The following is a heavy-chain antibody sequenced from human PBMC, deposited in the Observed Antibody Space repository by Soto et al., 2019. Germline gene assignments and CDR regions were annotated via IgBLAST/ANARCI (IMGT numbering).Heavy chain of an antibody. V-gene: IGHV1-69*06. CDR3: ARDAPTMVRGVSYAFDI. Sequence: SVKVSCKASGGTFSSYAISWVRQAPGQGLEWMGGIIPIFGTANYAQKFQGRVTITADKSTSTAYMELSSLRSEDTAVYYCARDAPTMVRGVSYAFDIWGQGTMVTVSS. CDR2: IIPIFGTA. J-gene: IGHJ3*02. D-gene: IGHD3-10*01. CDR1: GGTFSSYA.